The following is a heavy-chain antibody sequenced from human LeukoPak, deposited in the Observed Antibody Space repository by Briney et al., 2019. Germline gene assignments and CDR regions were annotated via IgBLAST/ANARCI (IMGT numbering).Heavy chain of an antibody. V-gene: IGHV1-69*02. CDR3: ASFIVVVPAAII. D-gene: IGHD2-2*02. CDR1: GGTFSSYT. CDR2: IIPILSIA. Sequence: SVKVSCKASGGTFSSYTISWVRQAPGQGLEWMERIIPILSIANYAQKFQGRVTITAEKSTSTAYMELSSLRSEDTAVYYCASFIVVVPAAIIWGQGTLVTVSS. J-gene: IGHJ4*02.